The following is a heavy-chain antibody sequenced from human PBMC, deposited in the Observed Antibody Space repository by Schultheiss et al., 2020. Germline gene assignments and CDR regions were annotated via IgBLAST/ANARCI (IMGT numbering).Heavy chain of an antibody. CDR1: GYSFPNYF. Sequence: GESLKISCQGSGYSFPNYFIGWVRQMPGKGLEYIGIVDPSDSHTRYGPSFQGQVSMSADKSVNTAYLQWSSVKASDNAIYYCVRGPRCGGGNHCWNQNFDLWGQGTIVTVSS. CDR3: VRGPRCGGGNHCWNQNFDL. V-gene: IGHV5-51*01. D-gene: IGHD1-1*01. J-gene: IGHJ5*02. CDR2: VDPSDSHT.